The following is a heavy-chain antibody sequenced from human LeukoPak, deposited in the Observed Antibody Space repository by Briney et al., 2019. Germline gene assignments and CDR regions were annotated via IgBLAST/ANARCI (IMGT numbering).Heavy chain of an antibody. Sequence: SETLSLTCAVYGVSFSGYYWSWIRQPPGKGLEWIGEINHSGSTNYNPSLKSRVTISVDTSKNQFSLKLSSVTAADTAVYYCARLLVYNSGGEAFDHWGQGTLVTVSS. J-gene: IGHJ4*02. V-gene: IGHV4-34*01. D-gene: IGHD1-20*01. CDR2: INHSGST. CDR3: ARLLVYNSGGEAFDH. CDR1: GVSFSGYY.